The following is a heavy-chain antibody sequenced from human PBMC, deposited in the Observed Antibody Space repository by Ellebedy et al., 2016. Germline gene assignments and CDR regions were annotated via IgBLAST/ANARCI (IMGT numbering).Heavy chain of an antibody. J-gene: IGHJ6*03. V-gene: IGHV3-33*08. CDR3: ARDHYGSGSFNLYYYYYMDV. CDR2: IWYDGSNK. Sequence: GESLKISCAASGFTFSSYGMHWVRQAPGKGLEWVAVIWYDGSNKYYADSVKGRFTISRDNSKNTLYLQMNSLRAEDTAVYYCARDHYGSGSFNLYYYYYMDVWGKGTTVTVSS. CDR1: GFTFSSYG. D-gene: IGHD3-10*01.